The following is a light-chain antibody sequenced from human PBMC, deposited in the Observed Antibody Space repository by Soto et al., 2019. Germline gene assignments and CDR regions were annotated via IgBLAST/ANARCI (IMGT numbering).Light chain of an antibody. V-gene: IGKV1-39*01. J-gene: IGKJ1*01. Sequence: IQMTQSASSLSASVGDRVTITCRASLTIGHSLSWFQQKAGKPPTLLIYGASALQRGVPARFSGSGSGTEFTLTINKMQREDFATYYCQQTYNLPRTFGQGTKV. CDR2: GAS. CDR3: QQTYNLPRT. CDR1: LTIGHS.